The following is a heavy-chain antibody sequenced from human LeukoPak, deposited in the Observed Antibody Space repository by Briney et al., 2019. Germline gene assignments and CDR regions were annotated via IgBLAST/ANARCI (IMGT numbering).Heavy chain of an antibody. D-gene: IGHD4-23*01. J-gene: IGHJ4*02. CDR1: GFTFSSYT. Sequence: GGSLRLSCVASGFTFSSYTMNWVRQAPGKGLEWVSSISSGSSYIYYADSVKGRFTISRDNAKNSLYLQMNSLRAEDTAVYYCARDARDYGGNSGYFDYWGQGTLVTVSS. V-gene: IGHV3-21*01. CDR2: ISSGSSYI. CDR3: ARDARDYGGNSGYFDY.